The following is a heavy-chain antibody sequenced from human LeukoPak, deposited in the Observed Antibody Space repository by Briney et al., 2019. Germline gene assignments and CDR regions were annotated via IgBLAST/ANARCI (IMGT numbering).Heavy chain of an antibody. V-gene: IGHV3-48*02. CDR3: AREHSSSSGSVSDY. CDR1: GFSFNSYN. J-gene: IGHJ4*02. Sequence: PGGSLRLSCTASGFSFNSYNMNWVRQAPGKGLDWVSYISSSSSTIYYADSVKGRFTISRDNAKNSLYLQMNSLRDEDTAVYYCAREHSSSSGSVSDYWGQGTLVTVSS. CDR2: ISSSSSTI. D-gene: IGHD6-6*01.